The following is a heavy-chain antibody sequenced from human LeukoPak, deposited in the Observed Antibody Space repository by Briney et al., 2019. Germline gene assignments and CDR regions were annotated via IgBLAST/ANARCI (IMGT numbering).Heavy chain of an antibody. CDR2: INQDGREK. D-gene: IGHD5-12*01. V-gene: IGHV3-7*04. CDR3: ARGEGYSGHAD. J-gene: IGHJ4*02. CDR1: GLGFGSFW. Sequence: GGSLRLSCAASGLGFGSFWMSWVRQAPGKGLEWVANINQDGREKDYVDSVKSRFTISRDNAKNSLYLQMNSLRAEDTAVYYCARGEGYSGHADWGQGTLVTVSS.